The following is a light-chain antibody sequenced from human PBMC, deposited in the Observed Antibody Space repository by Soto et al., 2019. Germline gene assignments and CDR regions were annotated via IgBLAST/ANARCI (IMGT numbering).Light chain of an antibody. Sequence: QSVLTQPASVSGSPGQSITISCSGASSDVGGYKYVSWYQQHPGKAPKLMIYDVSNRPSGISNRFSGSKSGNTASLTISGLQAEDEADYFCSSCTSSSTHVVFGGGTKLTVL. CDR1: SSDVGGYKY. V-gene: IGLV2-14*03. CDR3: SSCTSSSTHVV. CDR2: DVS. J-gene: IGLJ2*01.